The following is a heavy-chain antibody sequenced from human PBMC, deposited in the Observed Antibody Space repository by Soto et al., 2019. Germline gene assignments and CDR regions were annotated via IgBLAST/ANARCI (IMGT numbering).Heavy chain of an antibody. CDR2: IYYSGST. CDR3: ARVSGSYYYGMDV. CDR1: GGSISSSSYY. D-gene: IGHD1-26*01. Sequence: TSETLSLTCTVSGGSISSSSYYWGWIRQPPGKGLEWIGSIYYSGSTNYNPSLKSRVTISVDKSKNQFSLKLSSVTAADTAVYYCARVSGSYYYGMDVWGQGTTVTVSS. J-gene: IGHJ6*02. V-gene: IGHV4-39*07.